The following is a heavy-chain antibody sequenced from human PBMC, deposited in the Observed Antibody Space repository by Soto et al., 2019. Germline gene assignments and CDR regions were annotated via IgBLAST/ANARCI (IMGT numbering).Heavy chain of an antibody. CDR2: INVGNGNI. Sequence: ASVKVSCKASGSTFSSYTMHWVRQAPGQSLQWMGWINVGNGNIKYSQRFQGRVTITRDTPAGTAYMGLSSLRSEDTAVYYCVISFGVVSHHIFDYWGQGTLVTVSS. D-gene: IGHD3-3*01. J-gene: IGHJ4*02. CDR1: GSTFSSYT. CDR3: VISFGVVSHHIFDY. V-gene: IGHV1-3*01.